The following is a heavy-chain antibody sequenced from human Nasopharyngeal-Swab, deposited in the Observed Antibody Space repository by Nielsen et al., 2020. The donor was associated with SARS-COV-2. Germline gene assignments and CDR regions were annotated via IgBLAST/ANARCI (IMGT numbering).Heavy chain of an antibody. J-gene: IGHJ4*02. CDR2: IKQDGTEK. Sequence: GESLKISCAASGFTFSSYWMSWVRQAPGKGLEWVANIKQDGTEKYFVDSVKGRFTISTDNAKNSLYLQMNSLRAEDTAVYYCAKDLRGPYFFWGQGTLVTVSS. CDR1: GFTFSSYW. CDR3: AKDLRGPYFF. D-gene: IGHD2/OR15-2a*01. V-gene: IGHV3-7*03.